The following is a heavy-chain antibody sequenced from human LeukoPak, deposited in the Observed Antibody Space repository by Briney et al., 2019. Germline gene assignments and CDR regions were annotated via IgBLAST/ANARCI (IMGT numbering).Heavy chain of an antibody. J-gene: IGHJ6*03. D-gene: IGHD5-18*01. CDR2: INHSGST. V-gene: IGHV4-34*01. CDR3: ARQEWIQLWLRGYYYYYMDV. Sequence: KPSETLSLTCAVYGGSFSGYYWSWIRQPPGKGLEWIGEINHSGSTNYNPSLKSRVTISVDTSKNQFSLKLSSVTAADTAVYYCARQEWIQLWLRGYYYYYMDVWGKGTTVTVS. CDR1: GGSFSGYY.